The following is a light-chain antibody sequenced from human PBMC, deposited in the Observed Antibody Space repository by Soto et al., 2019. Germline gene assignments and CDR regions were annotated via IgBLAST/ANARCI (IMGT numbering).Light chain of an antibody. CDR3: QQRSNWPIT. CDR1: QSVSSN. V-gene: IGKV3-11*01. Sequence: EIEIKQTPGTLPVSPRQTATLSCRASQSVSSNLAWYQQKSGQAPRLLIYGASNRATGIPARFSGSGSGTDFTLTISSLEPEDFAVYYCQQRSNWPITFGQGPGLEI. CDR2: GAS. J-gene: IGKJ5*01.